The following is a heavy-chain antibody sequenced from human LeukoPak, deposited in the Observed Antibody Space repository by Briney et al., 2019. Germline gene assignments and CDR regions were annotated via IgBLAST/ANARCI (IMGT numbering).Heavy chain of an antibody. CDR1: GFTFSSYG. CDR3: AKTRGSGPFDY. Sequence: PGGSLRVSCAASGFTFSSYGMSWVRQAPGKRLEWVSAISGSGGSTYYADSVKGRFTISRDNSKNTLYLQMNNLRAEDTAVYYCAKTRGSGPFDYWGQGTLVTVSS. J-gene: IGHJ4*02. CDR2: ISGSGGST. D-gene: IGHD3-10*01. V-gene: IGHV3-23*01.